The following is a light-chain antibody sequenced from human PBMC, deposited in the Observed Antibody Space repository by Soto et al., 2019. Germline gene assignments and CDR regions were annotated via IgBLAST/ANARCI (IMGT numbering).Light chain of an antibody. J-gene: IGKJ4*01. CDR3: HQHAESPLT. V-gene: IGKV3-20*01. Sequence: EIVLTQSPGTLSLSPGERATLSCRASQSVGSNFLAWYQQKPGQAPRLLISGASSRATGIPDRFSGSGSGTDFTLTISRLEPEDFVVYYCHQHAESPLTFGGGTRVEI. CDR1: QSVGSNF. CDR2: GAS.